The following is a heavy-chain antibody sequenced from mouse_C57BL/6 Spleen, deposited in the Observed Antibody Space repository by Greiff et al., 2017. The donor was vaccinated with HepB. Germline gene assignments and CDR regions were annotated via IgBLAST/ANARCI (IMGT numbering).Heavy chain of an antibody. CDR3: TRDYYGSSPIYFDY. V-gene: IGHV5-9-1*02. Sequence: EVKLMESGEGLVKPGGSLKLSCAASGFTFSSYAMSWVRQTPEKRLEWVAYISSGGDYIYYADTVKGRFTISRDNARNTLYLQMSSLKSEDTAMYYCTRDYYGSSPIYFDYWGQGTTLTVSS. D-gene: IGHD1-1*01. CDR2: ISSGGDYI. J-gene: IGHJ2*01. CDR1: GFTFSSYA.